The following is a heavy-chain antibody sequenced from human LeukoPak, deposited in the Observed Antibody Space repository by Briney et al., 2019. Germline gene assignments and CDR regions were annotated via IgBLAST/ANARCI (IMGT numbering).Heavy chain of an antibody. CDR1: GYTFTSYD. CDR2: INPSGGST. Sequence: ASVKVSCKASGYTFTSYDINWVRQATGQGLEWMGLINPSGGSTRYAQKFQGRVAMTRDMSTSTVYMELSSLRSEDTAVYYCARALPHRRLMDTTMEQHWFDPWGQGTLVTVSS. CDR3: ARALPHRRLMDTTMEQHWFDP. D-gene: IGHD5-18*01. V-gene: IGHV1-46*01. J-gene: IGHJ5*02.